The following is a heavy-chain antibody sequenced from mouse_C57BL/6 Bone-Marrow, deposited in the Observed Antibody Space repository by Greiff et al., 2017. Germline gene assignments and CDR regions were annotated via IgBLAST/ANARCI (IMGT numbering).Heavy chain of an antibody. CDR3: ARTPFTVGSSWYFDV. V-gene: IGHV1-69*01. CDR2: IDPSDSYT. Sequence: QVQLQQPGAELVMPGASVKLSCKASGYTFTSYWMHWVKQRPGQGLEWIGEIDPSDSYTNYNQKFKGKSTLTVDTSSSTAYMQLSSLSSEDSAVYSCARTPFTVGSSWYFDVWGTGTTVTVSS. CDR1: GYTFTSYW. J-gene: IGHJ1*03. D-gene: IGHD1-1*01.